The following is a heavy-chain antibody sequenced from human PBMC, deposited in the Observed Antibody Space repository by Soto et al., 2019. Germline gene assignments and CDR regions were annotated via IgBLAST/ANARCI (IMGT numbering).Heavy chain of an antibody. CDR1: GFTFSSYG. D-gene: IGHD6-6*01. J-gene: IGHJ4*02. CDR2: IWYDGSNK. CDR3: ARDGSSIAARPDY. V-gene: IGHV3-33*01. Sequence: QVQLVESGGGVVQPGKSLRLSCAASGFTFSSYGMHWVRQAPGKGLEWVSVIWYDGSNKDYADSVKGRFTISRDNSKNTLYLQMNSRRADDTAVYYCARDGSSIAARPDYWGQGTLVTVSS.